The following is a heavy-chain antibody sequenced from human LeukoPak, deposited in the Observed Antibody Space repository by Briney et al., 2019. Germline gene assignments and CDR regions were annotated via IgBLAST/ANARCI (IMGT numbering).Heavy chain of an antibody. V-gene: IGHV1-18*01. CDR2: ISVYNGNT. Sequence: ASVKVSCKASGYTFRSTAISWVRQAPGQGLEWMGRISVYNGNTNYEQKFRGRVTLTTDTSTSTAYMELRSLRSDDTAVYYCASRDGDYDDYYYYGMDVWGQGTTVTVSS. J-gene: IGHJ6*02. D-gene: IGHD4-17*01. CDR1: GYTFRSTA. CDR3: ASRDGDYDDYYYYGMDV.